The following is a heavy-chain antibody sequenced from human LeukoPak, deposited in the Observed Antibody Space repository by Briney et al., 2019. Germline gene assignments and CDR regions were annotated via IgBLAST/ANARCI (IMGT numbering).Heavy chain of an antibody. V-gene: IGHV4-4*07. CDR2: IYTSGST. D-gene: IGHD3-10*01. CDR3: ARALITMVRGVIVYPEYNWFDP. CDR1: GGSISSYY. Sequence: SETLSLTCTVSGGSISSYYWSWIRQPAGKGLEWIGRIYTSGSTNYNPSLKSRVTMSVDTSKNQFSLKLSSVTAADTAVYYCARALITMVRGVIVYPEYNWFDPWGQGTLVTVSS. J-gene: IGHJ5*02.